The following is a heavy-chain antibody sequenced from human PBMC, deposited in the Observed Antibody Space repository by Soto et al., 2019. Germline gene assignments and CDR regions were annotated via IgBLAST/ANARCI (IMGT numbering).Heavy chain of an antibody. CDR2: INPDGSAK. J-gene: IGHJ3*02. D-gene: IGHD4-4*01. Sequence: EVQLVESGGGLVQPGGSLRLSCAASGFTFSSYWMTWVRQVPGKGLEWVANINPDGSAKSYASSVKGRFTLSRDNAKNSLYLQMTSLRAEETAVYYRAIPHTGNVAFHIWGQGTMVTVSS. V-gene: IGHV3-7*01. CDR3: AIPHTGNVAFHI. CDR1: GFTFSSYW.